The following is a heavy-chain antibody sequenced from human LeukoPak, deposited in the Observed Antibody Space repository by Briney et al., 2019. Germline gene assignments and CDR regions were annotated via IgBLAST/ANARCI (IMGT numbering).Heavy chain of an antibody. CDR2: ISGSGDTT. J-gene: IGHJ4*02. Sequence: PGGSLRLSCAASGFTFSSCAMNWVRQAPGKGLGWVSAISGSGDTTYYADSVKGRFTISRDNSKNTLFLQLNSLRAEDTAVYYCAKRSGSVRAFDYWGQGTLVTVSS. V-gene: IGHV3-23*01. CDR3: AKRSGSVRAFDY. CDR1: GFTFSSCA. D-gene: IGHD1-26*01.